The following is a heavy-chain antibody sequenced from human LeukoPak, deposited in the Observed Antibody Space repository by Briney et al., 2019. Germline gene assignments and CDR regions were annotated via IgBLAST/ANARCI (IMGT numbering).Heavy chain of an antibody. CDR1: GFTFSDYY. CDR3: ARRMGAGYFDY. V-gene: IGHV3-11*03. D-gene: IGHD1-26*01. Sequence: GGSLRLSCAAFGFTFSDYYMSWIRQAPGKGLEWLSYISSSSGFTNYADSVKGRFTISRDNAKNSLYLQMNSLRAEDTAVYYCARRMGAGYFDYWGQGTLVTVSS. CDR2: ISSSSGFT. J-gene: IGHJ4*02.